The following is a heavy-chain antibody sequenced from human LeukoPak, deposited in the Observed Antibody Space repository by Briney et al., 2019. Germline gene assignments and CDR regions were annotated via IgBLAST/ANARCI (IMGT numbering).Heavy chain of an antibody. CDR3: GRITYGGTALTV. CDR2: IYHSGTT. D-gene: IGHD3-3*02. V-gene: IGHV4-31*03. J-gene: IGHJ4*02. CDR1: GGSISSGGYY. Sequence: PSQTLSLTCTVSGGSISSGGYYWSWIRQHPGKGLEWIGCIYHSGTTYYNPSLKSRVIISVDTSKNQFSLEVTSVTAADTAVYYCGRITYGGTALTVWGQGTLVTVSS.